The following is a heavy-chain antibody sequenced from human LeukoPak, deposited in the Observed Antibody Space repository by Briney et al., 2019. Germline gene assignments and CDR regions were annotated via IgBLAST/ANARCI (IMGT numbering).Heavy chain of an antibody. Sequence: ASVKVSCKASGYTFTGYHMHWVRQAPGQGLEWMGWINPNSGGTNYAQKFQGRVTMTRDTSISTAYMELSRLRSDHMAVYYCAREGTDIVVVGRWFDPWGQGTLVTVSS. CDR3: AREGTDIVVVGRWFDP. J-gene: IGHJ5*02. D-gene: IGHD2-2*01. CDR1: GYTFTGYH. V-gene: IGHV1-2*02. CDR2: INPNSGGT.